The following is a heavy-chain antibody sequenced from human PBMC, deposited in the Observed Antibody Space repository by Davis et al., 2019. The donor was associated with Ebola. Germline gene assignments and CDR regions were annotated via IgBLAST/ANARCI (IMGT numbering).Heavy chain of an antibody. CDR1: GFTVSSSC. Sequence: GGSLRLSCAASGFTVSSSCMSWVRQAPGKGLQWVSVFYIGGSTYYADSVKGRFTISRDTSKNMLYLQMNGLRVEDTAVYYCARGDGYNYWISWGQGTLVTVSS. CDR3: ARGDGYNYWIS. D-gene: IGHD5-24*01. CDR2: FYIGGST. J-gene: IGHJ5*02. V-gene: IGHV3-66*01.